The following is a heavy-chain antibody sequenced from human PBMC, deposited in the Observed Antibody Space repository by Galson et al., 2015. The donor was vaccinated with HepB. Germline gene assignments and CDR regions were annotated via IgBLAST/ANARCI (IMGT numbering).Heavy chain of an antibody. D-gene: IGHD5-18*01. CDR3: ARGGYSYGRMPADYYFDY. J-gene: IGHJ4*02. Sequence: SLRLSCAASGFTFSSYSMNWVRQAPGKGLEWVSSISSSSSYIYYADSVKGRFTISRDNAKNSLYLQMNSLRAEDTAVYYCARGGYSYGRMPADYYFDYWGQGTLVTVSS. CDR1: GFTFSSYS. CDR2: ISSSSSYI. V-gene: IGHV3-21*01.